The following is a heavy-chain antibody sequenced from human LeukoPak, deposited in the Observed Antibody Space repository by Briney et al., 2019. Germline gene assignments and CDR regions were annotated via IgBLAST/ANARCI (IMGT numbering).Heavy chain of an antibody. J-gene: IGHJ4*02. CDR1: GFTFNNYA. Sequence: GGSLRLSCAASGFTFNNYAVSWVRQAPGKGLEWVSLISGTGVTYYAGSEKGRFTTSRDDSKNTLYLQMNSLRAEDTAVYYCASPRRGPGADYWGQGTLVTVSS. CDR3: ASPRRGPGADY. CDR2: ISGTGVT. D-gene: IGHD3-10*01. V-gene: IGHV3-23*01.